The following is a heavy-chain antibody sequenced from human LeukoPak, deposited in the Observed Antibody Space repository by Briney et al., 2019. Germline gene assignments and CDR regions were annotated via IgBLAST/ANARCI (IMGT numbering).Heavy chain of an antibody. V-gene: IGHV4-34*01. D-gene: IGHD5-18*01. J-gene: IGHJ4*02. CDR2: INHSGST. CDR3: ARRGRYSYGHFDY. CDR1: GGSFSGYY. Sequence: SETLSLTCAVYGGSFSGYYWSWIRQPPGKGLEWIGEINHSGSTNYNPSLKSRVTISVDTSKNQFSLKLSSVTAADTAVYYCARRGRYSYGHFDYWGQGTLVTVSS.